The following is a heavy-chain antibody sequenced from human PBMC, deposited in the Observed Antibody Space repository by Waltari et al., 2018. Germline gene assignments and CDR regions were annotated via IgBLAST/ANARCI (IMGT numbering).Heavy chain of an antibody. V-gene: IGHV3-7*01. J-gene: IGHJ4*02. Sequence: EVQLVESGGGLVQPGGSLRLSCAASGFPFSSYGMSWVRQAPGKGLEWVANIKQDGSEKYYVDSVKGRFTISRDNAKNSLYLQMNSLRAEDTAVYYCAREVGYSGYDTFDYWGQGTLVTVSS. CDR3: AREVGYSGYDTFDY. CDR1: GFPFSSYG. CDR2: IKQDGSEK. D-gene: IGHD5-12*01.